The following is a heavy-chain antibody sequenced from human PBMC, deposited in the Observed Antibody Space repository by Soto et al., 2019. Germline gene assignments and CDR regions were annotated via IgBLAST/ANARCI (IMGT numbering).Heavy chain of an antibody. CDR1: GYTFTSYY. Sequence: QVQLVQSGAEVKKPGASVKVSCKASGYTFTSYYMHWVRQAPGQGLEWLEIINPSGGSTSYAQKFQGRVTMTMDTSTSTVYMVLSSLRYEDTGVYYGARNLRLDGDYGAGFDYWGQGTLVTVSS. J-gene: IGHJ4*02. V-gene: IGHV1-46*03. CDR3: ARNLRLDGDYGAGFDY. CDR2: INPSGGST. D-gene: IGHD4-17*01.